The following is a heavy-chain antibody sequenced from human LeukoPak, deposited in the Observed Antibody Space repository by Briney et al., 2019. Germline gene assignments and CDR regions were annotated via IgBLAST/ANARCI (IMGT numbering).Heavy chain of an antibody. Sequence: GGSLRLSCTASGFTFGDYAMSWVRQAPGKGLEWVGFIRSKAYGGTTEYAASVKGRFTISRDDSKSIAYLQMNSLKTEDTAVYYCTRVEGRLGTDYYYYYYMDVWGKGTTVTISS. V-gene: IGHV3-49*04. CDR3: TRVEGRLGTDYYYYYYMDV. D-gene: IGHD3-10*01. J-gene: IGHJ6*03. CDR2: IRSKAYGGTT. CDR1: GFTFGDYA.